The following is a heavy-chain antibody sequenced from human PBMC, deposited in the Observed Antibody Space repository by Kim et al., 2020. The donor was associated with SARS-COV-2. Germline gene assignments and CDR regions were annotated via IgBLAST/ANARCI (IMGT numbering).Heavy chain of an antibody. J-gene: IGHJ6*02. CDR3: ARELDPRHYFYYGLDV. V-gene: IGHV3-74*01. Sequence: DSLKGRFTIARDNAKNTLYLKMNSLRAEDTALYYFARELDPRHYFYYGLDVWGQGTPVTVSS.